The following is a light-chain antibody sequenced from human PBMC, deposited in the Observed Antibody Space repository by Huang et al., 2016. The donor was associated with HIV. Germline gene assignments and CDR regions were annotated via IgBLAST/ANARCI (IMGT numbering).Light chain of an antibody. CDR3: QQYNNWPPYT. CDR1: QCVGSN. V-gene: IGKV3-15*01. Sequence: ETVMTQSPATLSVSPGERATVSCRASQCVGSNLAWYQQRPGQAPRLLIYATSTRATGVPARFSGSGSGTEFSLIITGLQSEDSAVYYCQQYNNWPPYTFGQGTKLEIK. CDR2: ATS. J-gene: IGKJ2*01.